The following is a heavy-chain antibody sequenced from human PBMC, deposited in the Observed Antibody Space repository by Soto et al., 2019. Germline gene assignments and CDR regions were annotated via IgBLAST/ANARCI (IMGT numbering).Heavy chain of an antibody. J-gene: IGHJ5*02. D-gene: IGHD5-18*01. Sequence: PSETLSLTCSVSGGSIGSSTDYWGWIRQPPGKGLEWIGNIFYSGNTNYSPSLRSRVTMSVDTSKNQFSLKLSSVTAADTAAYYCVRYVYRYDFSGLDPWGRGSLVTVSS. V-gene: IGHV4-39*01. CDR2: IFYSGNT. CDR3: VRYVYRYDFSGLDP. CDR1: GGSIGSSTDY.